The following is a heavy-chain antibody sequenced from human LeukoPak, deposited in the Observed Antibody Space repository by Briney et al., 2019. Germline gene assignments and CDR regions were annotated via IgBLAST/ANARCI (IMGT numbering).Heavy chain of an antibody. CDR3: AKVKDRSGIFCLDY. Sequence: GGSLRLSCAASGFTFNDYPMHWVRQAPGKGLEWVSLISGDGGSKYYADSVKGRFTISRDNSKNSLYLQMNSLRTEDTALSYCAKVKDRSGIFCLDYWGQGTLVTVSS. CDR1: GFTFNDYP. J-gene: IGHJ4*02. D-gene: IGHD1-26*01. V-gene: IGHV3-43*02. CDR2: ISGDGGSK.